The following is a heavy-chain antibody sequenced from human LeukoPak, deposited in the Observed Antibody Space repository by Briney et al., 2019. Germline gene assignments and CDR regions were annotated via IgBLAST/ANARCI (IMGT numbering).Heavy chain of an antibody. CDR2: IYYSGST. D-gene: IGHD6-6*01. CDR3: ARDVSIAASYYFDY. J-gene: IGHJ4*02. CDR1: GGSISSSSYY. V-gene: IGHV4-39*07. Sequence: SETLSLTCTVSGGSISSSSYYWGWIRQPPGKGLERIGSIYYSGSTYYNPSLKSRVTISVDTSKNQFSLKLSSVTAADTAVYYCARDVSIAASYYFDYWGQGTLVTVSS.